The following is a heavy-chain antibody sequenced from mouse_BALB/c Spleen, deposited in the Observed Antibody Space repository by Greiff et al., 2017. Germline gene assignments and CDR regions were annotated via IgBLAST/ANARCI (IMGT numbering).Heavy chain of an antibody. J-gene: IGHJ2*01. CDR1: GYTFTSYW. CDR3: ARSLRYYFDY. V-gene: IGHV1-7*01. Sequence: VKLVESGAELAKPGASVKMSCKASGYTFTSYWMHWVKQRPGQGLEWIGYINPSTGYTEYNQKFKDKATLTADKSSSTAYMQLSSLTSEDSAVYYCARSLRYYFDYWGQGTTLTVSS. D-gene: IGHD1-1*01. CDR2: INPSTGYT.